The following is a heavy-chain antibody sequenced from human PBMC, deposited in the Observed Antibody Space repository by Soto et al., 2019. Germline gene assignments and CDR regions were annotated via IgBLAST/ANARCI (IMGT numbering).Heavy chain of an antibody. Sequence: QVQLQESGPGLVKPSQTLSLTCTVSGTTISSGDHYWSWIRQAPGKGLEWIGYMYYIGKTYYNTSLQSRVTLSVDTSKNQFSLKMTSVTAADTAMYFCARVYGRGDYFDFWGRGTLVSVSS. D-gene: IGHD1-26*01. J-gene: IGHJ4*02. CDR3: ARVYGRGDYFDF. CDR1: GTTISSGDHY. CDR2: MYYIGKT. V-gene: IGHV4-30-4*01.